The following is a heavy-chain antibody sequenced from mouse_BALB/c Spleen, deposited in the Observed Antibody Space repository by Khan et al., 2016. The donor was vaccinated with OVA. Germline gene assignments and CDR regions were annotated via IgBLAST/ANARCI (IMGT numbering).Heavy chain of an antibody. J-gene: IGHJ4*01. CDR2: IWGDGST. Sequence: VQLQESGPGLVAPSQSLSITCTVSGFSLTSYGVNWVRQPPGKGLEWLGVIWGDGSTNYRSALISRLSISKDNSKSQVFLKLHILQTDDTATYYCAKWGDLYAMDYWGQGTSVTVSS. V-gene: IGHV2-3*01. D-gene: IGHD2-13*01. CDR1: GFSLTSYG. CDR3: AKWGDLYAMDY.